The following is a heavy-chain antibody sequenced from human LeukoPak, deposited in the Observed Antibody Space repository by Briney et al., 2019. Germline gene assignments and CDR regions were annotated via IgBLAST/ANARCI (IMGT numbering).Heavy chain of an antibody. Sequence: PGGSLRLSCAASGFTFRNSDMHWVRQAPGKGPEWVAFIQADGGNKYYADSVKGRFTISRDNSKNTLYLQMNSLRAEDTAVYYCARGSKYNSRWSRNKWFDPWGQGTLVTVSS. CDR3: ARGSKYNSRWSRNKWFDP. V-gene: IGHV3-30*02. CDR1: GFTFRNSD. D-gene: IGHD6-13*01. J-gene: IGHJ5*02. CDR2: IQADGGNK.